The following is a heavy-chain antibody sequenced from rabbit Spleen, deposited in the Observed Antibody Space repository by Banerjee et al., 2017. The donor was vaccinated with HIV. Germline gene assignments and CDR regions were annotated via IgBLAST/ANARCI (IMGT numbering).Heavy chain of an antibody. Sequence: QSLEESGGDLVKPGASLTLTCKASGIDFSGSYYMCWVRQAPGKGLEWIACINANDGDTDYANWPKGRFTISKTSSTTVTLQMTGLTAADTATYFCARNYVNTFDPWGPGTLVTVS. CDR2: INANDGDT. V-gene: IGHV1S40*01. J-gene: IGHJ2*01. D-gene: IGHD1-1*01. CDR1: GIDFSGSYY. CDR3: ARNYVNTFDP.